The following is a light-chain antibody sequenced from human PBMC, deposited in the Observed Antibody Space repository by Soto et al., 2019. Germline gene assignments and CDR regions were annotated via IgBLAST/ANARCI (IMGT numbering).Light chain of an antibody. CDR3: QSYDATNQV. CDR2: EDN. V-gene: IGLV6-57*01. CDR1: SGSIASNH. Sequence: LTQPHSVSESPGKTVIISCTRSSGSIASNHVQWYQQRPGSSPTTVIYEDNQRPSGVPDRFSGSIDSSYNSASLTISGLETEDEADYDCQSYDATNQVFGRGTKLTVL. J-gene: IGLJ3*02.